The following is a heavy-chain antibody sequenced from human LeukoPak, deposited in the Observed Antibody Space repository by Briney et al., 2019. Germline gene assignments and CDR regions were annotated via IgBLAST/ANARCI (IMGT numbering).Heavy chain of an antibody. J-gene: IGHJ4*02. CDR2: IDWDDDK. CDR1: GFSLSTSGMR. D-gene: IGHD1-26*01. Sequence: SGPALVKPTQTLTLTCTFSGFSLSTSGMRVSWIRQPPGKALEWLARIDWDDDKFYSTSLKTRLTISKDTSKNEVVLTMTNMDPVDTATYYRARTSLGAFDYWGQGTLVTVSS. V-gene: IGHV2-70*04. CDR3: ARTSLGAFDY.